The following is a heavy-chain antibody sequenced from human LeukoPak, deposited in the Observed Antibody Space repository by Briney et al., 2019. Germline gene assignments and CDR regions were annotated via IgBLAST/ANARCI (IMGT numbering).Heavy chain of an antibody. D-gene: IGHD3-22*01. CDR3: ARERDYYYDSSGYFPDDAFDI. J-gene: IGHJ3*02. Sequence: SETLSLTCTVSGGSISSYYWSWIRQPPGKGLEWIGYIYYSGSTNYNPSLKSRVTISVDTSKNQFSLKLSSVTAADTAVYYCARERDYYYDSSGYFPDDAFDIWGQGTMVTVSS. V-gene: IGHV4-59*01. CDR2: IYYSGST. CDR1: GGSISSYY.